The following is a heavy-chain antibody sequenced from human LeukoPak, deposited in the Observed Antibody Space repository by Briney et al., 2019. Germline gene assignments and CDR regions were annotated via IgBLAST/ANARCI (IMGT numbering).Heavy chain of an antibody. CDR1: GYTFTGDY. D-gene: IGHD2-8*01. Sequence: ASVKVSCKASGYTFTGDYMHWVRQAPGQGLEWMGRINPNSGGTNYAQTFQRRVTMTRDTSISTAYMELSRLRSDDTAVYYCASTNSRAFDIWGQGTMVTVSS. J-gene: IGHJ3*02. CDR3: ASTNSRAFDI. V-gene: IGHV1-2*06. CDR2: INPNSGGT.